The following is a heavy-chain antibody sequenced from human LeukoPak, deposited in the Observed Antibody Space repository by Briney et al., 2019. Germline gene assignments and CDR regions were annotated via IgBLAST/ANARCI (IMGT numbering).Heavy chain of an antibody. Sequence: PGGSLRLSCAASGFTFSSYAMSWVRQAPGKGLEWVAFVRNKANGGTTDYAASVKGRFTISRDDSKSIGYLQMNSLKTEDTAMYYCARGTFYDIFTGYTFDYWGQGTLVTVSS. J-gene: IGHJ4*02. CDR3: ARGTFYDIFTGYTFDY. V-gene: IGHV3-49*04. CDR2: VRNKANGGTT. D-gene: IGHD3-9*01. CDR1: GFTFSSYA.